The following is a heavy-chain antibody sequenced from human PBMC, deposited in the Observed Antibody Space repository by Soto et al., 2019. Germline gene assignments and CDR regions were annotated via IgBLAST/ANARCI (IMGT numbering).Heavy chain of an antibody. CDR2: ISGSGGST. V-gene: IGHV3-23*01. CDR3: SKRYCFDP. CDR1: GYTFSSYA. J-gene: IGHJ5*02. Sequence: GGSLRISCAASGYTFSSYAMTWVRQAPGKGLEWVSAISGSGGSTYYAHSVKGRFTISRDNSKNTLYLQMNRLRAADTAIYYCSKRYCFDPWGQGTLVTVSS.